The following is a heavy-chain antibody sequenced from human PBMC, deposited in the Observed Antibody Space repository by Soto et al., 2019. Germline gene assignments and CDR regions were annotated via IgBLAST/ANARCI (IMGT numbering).Heavy chain of an antibody. CDR3: ARDHLGAAPPHYYYGMDI. CDR2: ISAYNGNT. J-gene: IGHJ6*02. V-gene: IGHV1-18*01. Sequence: ASLKVSCKASGYTFTSYGISWVRQAPGQGLEWMGWISAYNGNTNYAQKLQGRATMTTDTSTSTAYMELRSLRSDDTAVYYCARDHLGAAPPHYYYGMDIWGQGTTVNVSS. CDR1: GYTFTSYG. D-gene: IGHD6-6*01.